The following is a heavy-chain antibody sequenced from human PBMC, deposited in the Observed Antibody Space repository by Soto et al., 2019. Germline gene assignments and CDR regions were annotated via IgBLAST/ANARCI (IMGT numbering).Heavy chain of an antibody. D-gene: IGHD2-15*01. J-gene: IGHJ3*02. CDR1: GGSISSYY. CDR2: IYYSGST. V-gene: IGHV4-59*12. Sequence: SETLSLTCTVSGGSISSYYWSWIRQPPGKGLEWIGYIYYSGSTNYNPSLKSRVTISVDTSKNQFSLKLSSVTAADTAVYYCGRDRVYCSGGSCYSWDAFDIWGQGTMVTVS. CDR3: GRDRVYCSGGSCYSWDAFDI.